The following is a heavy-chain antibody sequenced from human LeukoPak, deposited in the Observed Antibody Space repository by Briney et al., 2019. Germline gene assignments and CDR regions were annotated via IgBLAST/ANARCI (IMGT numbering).Heavy chain of an antibody. D-gene: IGHD3-10*01. CDR1: GFTFSSYG. J-gene: IGHJ4*02. CDR2: IRYDGSNK. CDR3: AKGRITMVRGAVDY. Sequence: PGGSLRLSCAASGFTFSSYGMHWVRQAPGKGLEWVAFIRYDGSNKYYADSVKGRFTISRDNSKNTLYLQMNSLRAEDTAVYYCAKGRITMVRGAVDYWGQGTLVTVSS. V-gene: IGHV3-30*02.